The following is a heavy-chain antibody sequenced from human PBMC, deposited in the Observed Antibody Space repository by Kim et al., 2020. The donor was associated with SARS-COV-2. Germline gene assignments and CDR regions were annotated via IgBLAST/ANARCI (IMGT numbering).Heavy chain of an antibody. CDR2: ST. D-gene: IGHD1-26*01. CDR3: AKASGSAWLDF. Sequence: STFDADSVKGRFTIAGDQSKNTVYLQMSSLGAEDTAIYYCAKASGSAWLDFWGQGTLVTVSS. J-gene: IGHJ4*02. V-gene: IGHV3-23*01.